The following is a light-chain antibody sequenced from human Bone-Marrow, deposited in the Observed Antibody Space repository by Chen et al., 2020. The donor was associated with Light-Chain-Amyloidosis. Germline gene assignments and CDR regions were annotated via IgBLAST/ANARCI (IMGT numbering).Light chain of an antibody. Sequence: NSMLAHPHPGTDSPGHTLFISCTPSSGSIATNYVQWYQQRPGSSPTTVIYEDDQRPSGVPDRFSGSIERSSNSASLTIAGLKTEDEADYYCQSYQGSSQGVFGGGTKLTVL. J-gene: IGLJ3*02. CDR3: QSYQGSSQGV. CDR2: EDD. CDR1: SGSIATNY. V-gene: IGLV6-57*01.